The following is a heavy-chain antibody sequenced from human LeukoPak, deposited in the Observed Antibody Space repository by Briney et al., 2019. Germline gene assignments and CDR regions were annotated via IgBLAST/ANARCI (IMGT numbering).Heavy chain of an antibody. V-gene: IGHV1-69*04. D-gene: IGHD2-2*01. Sequence: SVKVSCKASGGTFSSYAISWVRQAPGQGLEWMGRIIPILGIANYAQKFQGRVTITADKSTSTAYMELSSLRSEDTAVYYCARPGSVVVPAAIGEFDYWGQGTLVTVSS. CDR2: IIPILGIA. J-gene: IGHJ4*02. CDR1: GGTFSSYA. CDR3: ARPGSVVVPAAIGEFDY.